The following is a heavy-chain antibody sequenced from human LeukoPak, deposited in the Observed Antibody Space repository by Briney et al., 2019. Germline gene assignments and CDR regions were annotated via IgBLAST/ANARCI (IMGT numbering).Heavy chain of an antibody. Sequence: SETLSLTCTVSGDSISSGDYYWSWIRQPAGKGLEWIGRISSSGSTNYNPSLKSRVTISVDTSKNQFSLKLSSVTAADTAVYYCARAYSSGWGFGWFDPWGQGTLVTVSS. CDR2: ISSSGST. CDR1: GDSISSGDYY. J-gene: IGHJ5*02. D-gene: IGHD6-19*01. V-gene: IGHV4-61*02. CDR3: ARAYSSGWGFGWFDP.